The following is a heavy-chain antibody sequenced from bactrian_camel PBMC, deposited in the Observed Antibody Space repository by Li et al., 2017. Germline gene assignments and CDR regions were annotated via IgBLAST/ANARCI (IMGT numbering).Heavy chain of an antibody. Sequence: HVQLVESGGASVRAGGSLTLSCTYSGYTFFIDCMGWFRQAPGKGLEWVSSINTDGRRTYYADSVKGRFTISRDNAKNTVYLQMNSLKSEDTAMYYCAAENLLGGYGGFYSCPGLQTSYAYWGQGTQVTVS. J-gene: IGHJ4*01. CDR2: INTDGRRT. CDR3: AAENLLGGYGGFYSCPGLQTSYAY. V-gene: IGHV3S6*01. CDR1: GYTFFIDC. D-gene: IGHD5*01.